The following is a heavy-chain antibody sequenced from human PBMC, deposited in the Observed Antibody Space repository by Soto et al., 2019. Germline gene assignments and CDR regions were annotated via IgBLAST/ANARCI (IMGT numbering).Heavy chain of an antibody. CDR3: ARHVNPGAQGPFAI. D-gene: IGHD3-10*01. CDR2: INHSGST. Sequence: PSETLSLTCAVYGGSFSGYYWSWIRQPPGKGLEWIGEINHSGSTNYNPSLKSRVTISVDTSKNQFSLKLSSVTAADTAVYYCARHVNPGAQGPFAIWGQGTMV. CDR1: GGSFSGYY. V-gene: IGHV4-34*01. J-gene: IGHJ3*02.